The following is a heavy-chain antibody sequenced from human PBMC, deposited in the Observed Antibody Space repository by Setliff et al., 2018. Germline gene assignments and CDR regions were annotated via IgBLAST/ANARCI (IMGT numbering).Heavy chain of an antibody. Sequence: PGGSLRLSCAASGFTFVNYWMHWVRQAPGKGLVWVSRVNSDGSSTIYADSVKGRFTISRDNAENTLYLQMNSLRPDDTALYYCARDRGQVTVNNRYGFYYYGMDVWGQGTTVTVSS. J-gene: IGHJ6*02. V-gene: IGHV3-74*01. D-gene: IGHD3-16*02. CDR1: GFTFVNYW. CDR2: VNSDGSST. CDR3: ARDRGQVTVNNRYGFYYYGMDV.